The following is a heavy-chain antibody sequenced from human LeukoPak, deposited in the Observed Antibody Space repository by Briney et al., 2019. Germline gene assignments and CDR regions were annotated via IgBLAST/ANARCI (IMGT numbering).Heavy chain of an antibody. V-gene: IGHV4-61*02. CDR2: IYSSEST. D-gene: IGHD2-2*01. Sequence: SETLSLTFTVSGGSISSGNYYWSWIRQPPGKGLELNGRIYSSESTNYNTSLTSRVTISVDTSKNPFSLTLSSVTAADTAVYSGASDRPYCSSTSCYYYFDYWGQGTLVTVSS. CDR3: ASDRPYCSSTSCYYYFDY. J-gene: IGHJ4*02. CDR1: GGSISSGNYY.